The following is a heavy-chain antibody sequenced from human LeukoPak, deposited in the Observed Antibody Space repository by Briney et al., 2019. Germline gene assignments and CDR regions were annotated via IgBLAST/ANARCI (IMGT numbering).Heavy chain of an antibody. Sequence: GESLKISCKGSGYSFTSYSIGWARQMPGKGLEWMGIIYPGDSDTRYSPSFQGQVTISADKSISTAYLQWSNLKASDTAMYYCARLVGATDSYYFDYWGQGTLVTVSS. CDR2: IYPGDSDT. CDR1: GYSFTSYS. D-gene: IGHD1-26*01. V-gene: IGHV5-51*01. J-gene: IGHJ4*02. CDR3: ARLVGATDSYYFDY.